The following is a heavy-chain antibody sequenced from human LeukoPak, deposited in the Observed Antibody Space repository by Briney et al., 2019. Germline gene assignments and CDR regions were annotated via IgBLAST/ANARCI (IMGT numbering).Heavy chain of an antibody. D-gene: IGHD6-13*01. Sequence: ASVKVSCKAPGSSFSKYGITWVRQAPGQGLEWIGWISGDKGDTKYAQKTQGRLMMTRDTSTTTVYMELRSLRSDDTAIYYCASLRRYSKTRDHDSWGQGTLVTVSS. CDR3: ASLRRYSKTRDHDS. CDR1: GSSFSKYG. V-gene: IGHV1-18*01. CDR2: ISGDKGDT. J-gene: IGHJ5*02.